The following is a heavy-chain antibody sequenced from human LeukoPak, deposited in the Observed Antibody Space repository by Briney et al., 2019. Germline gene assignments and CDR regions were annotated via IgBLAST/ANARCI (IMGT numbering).Heavy chain of an antibody. J-gene: IGHJ4*02. CDR1: GGSISSYY. CDR2: IYYSGST. Sequence: SETLSLTWTVSGGSISSYYWSWIRQPPGRGLEWIGYIYYSGSTNYNPSLKSRVTISVDTSKNQLSLKLSSVTAADTAVDYCARRSIAVAGYYFDYWGQGTLVTVSS. D-gene: IGHD6-19*01. V-gene: IGHV4-59*01. CDR3: ARRSIAVAGYYFDY.